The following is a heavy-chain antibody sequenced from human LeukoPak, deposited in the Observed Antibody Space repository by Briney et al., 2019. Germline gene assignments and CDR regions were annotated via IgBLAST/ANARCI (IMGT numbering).Heavy chain of an antibody. CDR3: AREGRAGYNYNY. Sequence: GGSLRLSCAASGFTFSSYSMNWVRQAPGKGLELVSSISSSSSYIYYADSVKGRFTISRDNAKNSLYLQMNSLRAEDTAVYYCAREGRAGYNYNYWGQGTLVTVSS. V-gene: IGHV3-21*01. CDR1: GFTFSSYS. J-gene: IGHJ4*02. D-gene: IGHD5-24*01. CDR2: ISSSSSYI.